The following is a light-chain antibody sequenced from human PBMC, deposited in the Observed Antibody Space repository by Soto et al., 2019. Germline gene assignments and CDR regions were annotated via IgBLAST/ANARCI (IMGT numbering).Light chain of an antibody. V-gene: IGKV3-20*01. CDR2: GAS. CDR3: QPYGSSPPYT. CDR1: QSVSSSY. Sequence: EIVLTQSPGTLSLSPGERATLSCRASQSVSSSYLAWYQQKPGQAPRLLIYGASSRATGIPDRFSGSGSGTDFSLFISRLESEDFAVYYCQPYGSSPPYTFGQGTKLEIK. J-gene: IGKJ2*01.